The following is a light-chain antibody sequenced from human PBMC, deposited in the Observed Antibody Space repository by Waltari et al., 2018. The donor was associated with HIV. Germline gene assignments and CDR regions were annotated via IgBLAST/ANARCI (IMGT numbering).Light chain of an antibody. CDR2: RND. V-gene: IGLV1-47*01. J-gene: IGLJ6*01. CDR1: RSNVRKNY. CDR3: ASWDDALSSWL. Sequence: QSGLSQPPSTSRPPGQRVVISCSGRRSNVRKNYVSWFQQGSGAAPRLLIYRNDRRPSGVPDRFTAAKSGTSASLVISGLRSDDEAEYFCASWDDALSSWLFGGGTRLTVL.